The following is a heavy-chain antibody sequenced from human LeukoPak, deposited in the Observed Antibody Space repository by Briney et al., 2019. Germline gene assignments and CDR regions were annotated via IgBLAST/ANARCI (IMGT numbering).Heavy chain of an antibody. CDR3: ARDRYGDYVIDY. CDR1: GGSISSGDYY. V-gene: IGHV4-30-4*08. CDR2: IYYSGIT. D-gene: IGHD4-17*01. J-gene: IGHJ4*02. Sequence: PSQTLSLTCTVSGGSISSGDYYWSWIPQPPGKGLEWIGYIYYSGITYYNPSLKSRVTISVDTSKNQFSLKLSSVTAADTAVYYCARDRYGDYVIDYWGQGTLVTVSS.